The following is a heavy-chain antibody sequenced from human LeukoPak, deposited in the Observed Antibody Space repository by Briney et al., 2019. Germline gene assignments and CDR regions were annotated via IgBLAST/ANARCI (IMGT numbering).Heavy chain of an antibody. J-gene: IGHJ5*02. CDR1: GSTFSKYS. D-gene: IGHD6-13*01. V-gene: IGHV3-21*01. CDR3: AGYNWFDP. CDR2: ISSSGNSI. Sequence: GGSLRLSCAASGSTFSKYSMNWVRQAPGKGPEWVSSISSSGNSIYYSDSVKGRFTISRDNPKNSLYLQMNSLRVEDTAVYYCAGYNWFDPWGQGTLVTVSS.